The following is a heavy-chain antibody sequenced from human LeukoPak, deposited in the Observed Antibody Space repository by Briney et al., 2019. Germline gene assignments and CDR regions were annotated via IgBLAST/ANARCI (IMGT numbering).Heavy chain of an antibody. Sequence: GGSLRLSCAASGFTFSSYGMHWVRQAPGKGLEWEAFIRYDGSNKYYADSVKGRFTISRDNSKNTLYLQMNSLRAEDTAVYYCAKGLTLNFISYYFDYWGQGTLVTVSS. CDR2: IRYDGSNK. CDR3: AKGLTLNFISYYFDY. D-gene: IGHD3-10*01. J-gene: IGHJ4*02. V-gene: IGHV3-30*02. CDR1: GFTFSSYG.